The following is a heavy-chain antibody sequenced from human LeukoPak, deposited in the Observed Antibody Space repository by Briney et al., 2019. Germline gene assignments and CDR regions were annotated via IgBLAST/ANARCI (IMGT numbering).Heavy chain of an antibody. CDR1: GGSISFGSYY. CDR3: PRARVIPASFDD. V-gene: IGHV4-61*02. CDR2: IYTSGTT. Sequence: PSDTLSLTCTVSGGSISFGSYYWTWIRQPAGKGLEWLGRIYTSGTTYYNPSLRSRVPISIDTSMNQFSLRLNSVTAADTAVYYCPRARVIPASFDDWGQGTLVTVSS. D-gene: IGHD3-16*02. J-gene: IGHJ4*02.